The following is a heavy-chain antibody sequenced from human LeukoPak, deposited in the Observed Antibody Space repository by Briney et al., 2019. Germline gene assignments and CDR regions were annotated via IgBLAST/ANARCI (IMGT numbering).Heavy chain of an antibody. CDR2: ISSSSNI. J-gene: IGHJ4*02. CDR1: GFTFSSYS. CDR3: ARERGYSYGYSDY. D-gene: IGHD5-18*01. V-gene: IGHV3-48*01. Sequence: GSLRLSCAASGFTFSSYSMNWVRQAPGKGLEWVSYISSSSNIYYADSVKGRFTISRDNAKNSLYLQMNSLRAEDTAVYYCARERGYSYGYSDYWGQGTLVTVSA.